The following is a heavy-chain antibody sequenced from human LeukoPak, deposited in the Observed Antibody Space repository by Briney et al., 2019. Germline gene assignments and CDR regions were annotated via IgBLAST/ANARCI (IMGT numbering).Heavy chain of an antibody. D-gene: IGHD3-22*01. Sequence: ASVKVSCKASGYTFTTFYTHWLRQAPGQGLEWMGIINPNGGSTVYAQRFQGRVTMTRDASTSTVYMELSSLRSEDTAVYYCARGVYDSSGYYYFDDWGQGTLVTVSS. V-gene: IGHV1-46*01. CDR2: INPNGGST. CDR1: GYTFTTFY. J-gene: IGHJ4*02. CDR3: ARGVYDSSGYYYFDD.